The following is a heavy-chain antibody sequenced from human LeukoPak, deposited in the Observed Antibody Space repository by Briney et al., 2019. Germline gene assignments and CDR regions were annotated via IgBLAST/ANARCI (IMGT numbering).Heavy chain of an antibody. CDR2: IDPSDSFT. CDR3: ARLRTISGSAFWFDP. D-gene: IGHD6-19*01. J-gene: IGHJ5*02. V-gene: IGHV5-10-1*01. Sequence: GESLKISCKASGYNFTNYWITWVRQMPGKGLEWMGKIDPSDSFTNYSPSFQGHVTISADKSFSTAYLQWSSLKASDTAIYYCARLRTISGSAFWFDPWGQGTLVTVSS. CDR1: GYNFTNYW.